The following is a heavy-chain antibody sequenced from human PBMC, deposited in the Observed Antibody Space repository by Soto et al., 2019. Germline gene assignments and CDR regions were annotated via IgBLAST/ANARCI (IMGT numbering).Heavy chain of an antibody. D-gene: IGHD3-10*01. V-gene: IGHV1-18*01. CDR1: GYTFSSYG. J-gene: IGHJ5*02. CDR2: ISGYNGDT. CDR3: ARDWYYGSGTLVAKNCFGP. Sequence: QVQLVQSGTEVKKPGASVKVSCEASGYTFSSYGISWVRQAPGQGLEWMGWISGYNGDTRYAQKFQGRVSMTTDTSTTTAYMELRSLTSDDTAVYYCARDWYYGSGTLVAKNCFGPWGQGTLVTVSS.